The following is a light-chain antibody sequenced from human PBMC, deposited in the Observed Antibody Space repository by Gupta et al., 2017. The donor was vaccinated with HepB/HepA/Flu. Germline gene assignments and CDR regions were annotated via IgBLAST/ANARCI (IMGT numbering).Light chain of an antibody. CDR3: KNYNSTPLT. J-gene: IGKJ4*01. Sequence: DIEMTQSPSSLSASAGDRVTITCRASQGITNSLAGYQQKPGKVPNLLMYDASTLQSGVTPGISSSGSCPDFTLTISSLQPEDDVTYYCKNYNSTPLTFGRGTKVQIK. CDR2: DAS. CDR1: QGITNS. V-gene: IGKV1-27*01.